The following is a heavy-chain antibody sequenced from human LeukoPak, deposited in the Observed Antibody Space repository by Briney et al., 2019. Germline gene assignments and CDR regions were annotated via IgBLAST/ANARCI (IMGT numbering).Heavy chain of an antibody. Sequence: KPSATLSLTRALYGGSFSGYYWGWIRQPPGKGLEWIGEINHSGSTNYNPSLKSRVTISVDTSKNQFSLKLSSVTAADTAVYYCARVTDSSGYYDYWGQGTLVTVSS. D-gene: IGHD3-22*01. V-gene: IGHV4-34*01. CDR3: ARVTDSSGYYDY. CDR2: INHSGST. J-gene: IGHJ4*02. CDR1: GGSFSGYY.